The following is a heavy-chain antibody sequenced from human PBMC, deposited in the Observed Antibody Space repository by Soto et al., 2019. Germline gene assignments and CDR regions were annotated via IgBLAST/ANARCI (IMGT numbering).Heavy chain of an antibody. CDR1: GGTFSSYA. V-gene: IGHV1-69*06. Sequence: QVQLVQSGAEVKKPGSSVKGSCKASGGTFSSYAIRWVRPSPGQGLEWMGWIIPIFGTANYAQKFQGRVTITAHKSTSTSYMELSSLRSEDTAVYYCASVGKHWKYASDKPGFDYWGQGTRVTVSS. CDR2: IIPIFGTA. CDR3: ASVGKHWKYASDKPGFDY. J-gene: IGHJ4*02. D-gene: IGHD1-7*01.